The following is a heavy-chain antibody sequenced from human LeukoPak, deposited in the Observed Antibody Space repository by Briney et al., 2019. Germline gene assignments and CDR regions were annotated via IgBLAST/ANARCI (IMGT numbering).Heavy chain of an antibody. CDR1: GYTFTAYY. CDR2: VNPSGGST. J-gene: IGHJ5*02. D-gene: IGHD3-22*01. Sequence: ASVKVSCKASGYTFTAYYMHWVRQAPGQGLERMGIVNPSGGSTSYAQKFQGRVTMTRDTSTSTVYMELSSLRSEDTAVFYCARVSDRRGYSSNYTWFDPWGQRPLVTVSS. CDR3: ARVSDRRGYSSNYTWFDP. V-gene: IGHV1-46*01.